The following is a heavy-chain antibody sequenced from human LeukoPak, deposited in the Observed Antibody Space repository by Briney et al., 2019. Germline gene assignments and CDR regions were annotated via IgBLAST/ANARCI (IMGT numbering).Heavy chain of an antibody. CDR2: ISMSGSVI. D-gene: IGHD3-22*01. J-gene: IGHJ5*02. V-gene: IGHV3-11*01. CDR3: ARGGWSAGWFDP. CDR1: GFKFRYYY. Sequence: GGSLRLSCAASGFKFRYYYMSWIRQAPGKGLEWISYISMSGSVIQYSDSVKGRFTTSRDNVKNSLHLQMDSLRVDDTAVYYCARGGWSAGWFDPSGQGTLVSVSS.